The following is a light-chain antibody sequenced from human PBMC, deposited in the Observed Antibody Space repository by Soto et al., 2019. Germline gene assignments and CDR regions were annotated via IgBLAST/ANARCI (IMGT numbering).Light chain of an antibody. CDR2: GDN. CDR3: QSYDISLHNYV. CDR1: SSNIGAGFD. J-gene: IGLJ1*01. Sequence: QSVLTQPPSVSGAPGQRLTISCAGTSSNIGAGFDVHWYQQLPGTAPKLLIYGDNNRPSGVPDRFSGSKSGTSASLAITRLQAEDEADYYCQSYDISLHNYVFGTGTKVTVL. V-gene: IGLV1-40*01.